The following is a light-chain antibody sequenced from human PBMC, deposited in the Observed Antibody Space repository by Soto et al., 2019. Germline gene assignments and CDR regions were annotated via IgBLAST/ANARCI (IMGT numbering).Light chain of an antibody. CDR2: RNN. Sequence: QSVLTHPPSASGTPGQGVTISCSGSTSNIGSNYVYWYQQLPGTAPKLLIYRNNQRPSGVPDRFSGSKSGTSASLAISGLWSADEADYFCATWDDSLNGFYVLGTGTKVTVL. CDR1: TSNIGSNY. V-gene: IGLV1-47*03. J-gene: IGLJ1*01. CDR3: ATWDDSLNGFYV.